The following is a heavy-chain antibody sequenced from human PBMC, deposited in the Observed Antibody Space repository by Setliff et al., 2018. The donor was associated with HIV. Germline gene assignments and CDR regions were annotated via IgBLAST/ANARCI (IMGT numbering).Heavy chain of an antibody. CDR1: GGSISSCY. D-gene: IGHD3-10*01. Sequence: SETLSLTCTVSGGSISSCYWSWIRQPPGKGLEWLGHIYSSGSTNYNPSLKSRVTISVDTSNNQFSLKLYSVTAADTAVYYCARAYFGSGIYYWGQGTLVTVSS. CDR2: IYSSGST. V-gene: IGHV4-4*09. CDR3: ARAYFGSGIYY. J-gene: IGHJ4*02.